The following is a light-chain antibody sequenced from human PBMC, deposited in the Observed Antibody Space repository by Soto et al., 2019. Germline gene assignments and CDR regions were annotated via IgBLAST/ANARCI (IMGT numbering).Light chain of an antibody. CDR3: QQLNSYPQT. V-gene: IGKV1-9*01. CDR1: RGISSY. CDR2: SAS. Sequence: IQLTQSPCSRSASVGERVTITGLASRGISSYLAWYQQKPGKAPKLLFYSASTLQSGVPSRFSGSGSGPDFTLTIPSLQPEDSATYFCQQLNSYPQTFGQGTRLEI. J-gene: IGKJ5*01.